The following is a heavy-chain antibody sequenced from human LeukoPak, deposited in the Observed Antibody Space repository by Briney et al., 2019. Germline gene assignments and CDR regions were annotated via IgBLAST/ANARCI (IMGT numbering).Heavy chain of an antibody. CDR1: GYTFTSYG. CDR3: ARDYCSSTSCYFDY. V-gene: IGHV1-18*01. Sequence: GASVKVSCKASGYTFTSYGITWVRQAPGQGLKWMGWISTYNGNTNYAQKVQGRITMTTDTSTSTAYMELRSLRSDDTAVYYCARDYCSSTSCYFDYWGQGTLVTVSS. CDR2: ISTYNGNT. D-gene: IGHD2-2*01. J-gene: IGHJ4*02.